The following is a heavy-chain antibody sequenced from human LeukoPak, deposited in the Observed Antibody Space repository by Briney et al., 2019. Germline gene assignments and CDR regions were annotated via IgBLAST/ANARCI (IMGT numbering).Heavy chain of an antibody. Sequence: GGSLRLSCLASGFSFNSYTMNWVREAPGKGLEWVSTISPVSSYTWYAESVKGRFTISRDNPENSLYLQMDSLRAEDTAVYYCVRDVSRRIGMDVWGQGTTVTVSS. V-gene: IGHV3-21*01. CDR1: GFSFNSYT. CDR3: VRDVSRRIGMDV. CDR2: ISPVSSYT. J-gene: IGHJ6*02. D-gene: IGHD2/OR15-2a*01.